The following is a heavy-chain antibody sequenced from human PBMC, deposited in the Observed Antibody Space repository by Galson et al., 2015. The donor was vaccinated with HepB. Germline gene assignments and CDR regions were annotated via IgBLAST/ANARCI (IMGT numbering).Heavy chain of an antibody. CDR1: GFFVSSNY. V-gene: IGHV3-53*01. Sequence: SLRLPCEASGFFVSSNYMSGVRQAPGKGLEWGSVIYSGVSTYYADSVKGRFTISRDNSKNTMYLQMNSLRAEDPAVYYCATSGVLRFGPDAFDIWGQGTMVTVSS. CDR2: IYSGVST. D-gene: IGHD3-3*01. CDR3: ATSGVLRFGPDAFDI. J-gene: IGHJ3*02.